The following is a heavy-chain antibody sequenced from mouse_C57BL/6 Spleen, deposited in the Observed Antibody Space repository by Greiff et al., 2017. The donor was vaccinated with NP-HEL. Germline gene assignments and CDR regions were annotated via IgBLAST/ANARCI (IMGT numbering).Heavy chain of an antibody. J-gene: IGHJ4*01. CDR3: ARSGGSSYAMDY. Sequence: VQRVESGAELARPGASVKLSCKASGYTFTSYGISWVKQRTGQGLEWIGEIYPRSGNTYYNEKFKGKATLTADKSSSTAYMELRSLTSEDSAVYFCARSGGSSYAMDYWGQGTSVTVSS. CDR1: GYTFTSYG. V-gene: IGHV1-81*01. CDR2: IYPRSGNT. D-gene: IGHD3-1*01.